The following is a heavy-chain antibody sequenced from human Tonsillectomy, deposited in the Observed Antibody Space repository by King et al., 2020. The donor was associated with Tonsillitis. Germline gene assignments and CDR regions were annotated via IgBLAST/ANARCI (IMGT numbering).Heavy chain of an antibody. CDR2: ISYDGSNK. CDR1: GFTFSSYA. D-gene: IGHD3-10*01. J-gene: IGHJ4*02. Sequence: VQLVESGGGVVQPGRSLRLSCAASGFTFSSYAMHWVRQAPGKGLEWVAVISYDGSNKYYADSVKGRFTISRDNSKNTLYLQMKSLRAEDTAVYYCASEYLNLWFGESPGYFDYWGQGTLVTVSS. CDR3: ASEYLNLWFGESPGYFDY. V-gene: IGHV3-30-3*01.